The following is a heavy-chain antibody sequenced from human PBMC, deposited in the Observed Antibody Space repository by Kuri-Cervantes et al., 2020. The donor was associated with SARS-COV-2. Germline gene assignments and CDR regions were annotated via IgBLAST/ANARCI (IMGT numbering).Heavy chain of an antibody. CDR1: GGTFSSYA. D-gene: IGHD4-11*01. J-gene: IGHJ6*02. Sequence: SVKVSCKASGGTFSSYAISWVRQAPGQGLEWMGGIFPIFGTANYAQKFQGRVTITADKSTSTAYMELSSLRSEDTAVYYCARTYSTTVTTWDYYYGMDVWGQGTTVTVSS. V-gene: IGHV1-69*06. CDR3: ARTYSTTVTTWDYYYGMDV. CDR2: IFPIFGTA.